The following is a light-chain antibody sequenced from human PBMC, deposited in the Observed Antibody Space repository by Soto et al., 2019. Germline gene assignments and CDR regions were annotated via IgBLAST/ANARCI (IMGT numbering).Light chain of an antibody. CDR3: QQFNSYPPT. Sequence: DIQLTQSPSFLSASVGDRVTITCRASQGFSSYLAWCQQKPGKAPKLLIYAASTLQSGVSSRFSGSGSGTEFTLTISSLQPEDFATYYCQQFNSYPPTFGGGTKVEIK. CDR1: QGFSSY. V-gene: IGKV1-9*01. J-gene: IGKJ4*01. CDR2: AAS.